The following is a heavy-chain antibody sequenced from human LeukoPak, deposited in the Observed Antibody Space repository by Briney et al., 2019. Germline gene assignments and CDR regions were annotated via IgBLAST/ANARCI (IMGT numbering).Heavy chain of an antibody. J-gene: IGHJ3*02. CDR1: GGSISSSNW. Sequence: SETLSLTCAVSGGSISSSNWWSWVRQPPGKGLEWIGEIYHSGSTNYNPSLKSRVTISVDKSKNQFSLKLSSVTAADTAVYYCARDLSDEFRNPFDIWGQGTMVTVSS. D-gene: IGHD3-10*01. CDR2: IYHSGST. CDR3: ARDLSDEFRNPFDI. V-gene: IGHV4-4*02.